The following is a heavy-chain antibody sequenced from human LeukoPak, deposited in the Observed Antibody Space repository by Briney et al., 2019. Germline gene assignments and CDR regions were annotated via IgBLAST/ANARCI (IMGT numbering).Heavy chain of an antibody. V-gene: IGHV4-39*07. Sequence: SETLSLTCTVSGGSISSSSYYWGWIRQPPGKGLEWIGSIYYSGSTNYNPSLKSRVTISVDTSKNQFSLKLSSVTAADTAVYYCARAAYDYVWGSYRHIGRFDPWGQGTLVTVSS. D-gene: IGHD3-16*02. CDR2: IYYSGST. J-gene: IGHJ5*02. CDR1: GGSISSSSYY. CDR3: ARAAYDYVWGSYRHIGRFDP.